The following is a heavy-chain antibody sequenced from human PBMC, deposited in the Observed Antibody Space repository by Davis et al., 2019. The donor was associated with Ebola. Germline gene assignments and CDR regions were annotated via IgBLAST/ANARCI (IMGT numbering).Heavy chain of an antibody. V-gene: IGHV4-39*01. D-gene: IGHD5-24*01. Sequence: WVRQAPGKGLEWIGTFYYSGSTYYNPSLKSRVTISVDTSKNQFSLKLSSVTAADTAVYYCARHREMARIGGWGQGTLVTVSS. J-gene: IGHJ4*02. CDR2: FYYSGST. CDR3: ARHREMARIGG.